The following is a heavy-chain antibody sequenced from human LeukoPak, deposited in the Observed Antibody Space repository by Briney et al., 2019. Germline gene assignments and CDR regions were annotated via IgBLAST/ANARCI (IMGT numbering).Heavy chain of an antibody. D-gene: IGHD3-22*01. CDR1: GFTFDDYA. CDR2: ISWNSGSI. V-gene: IGHV3-9*01. J-gene: IGHJ4*02. CDR3: AKARVIYYDSSSFDY. Sequence: GRSLRLSCAASGFTFDDYAMHWVRQAPGKGLEWVSGISWNSGSIGYADSVKGRFTISRDNAKNSLYLQMNSLRAEDTALYYCAKARVIYYDSSSFDYWGQGTLVTVSS.